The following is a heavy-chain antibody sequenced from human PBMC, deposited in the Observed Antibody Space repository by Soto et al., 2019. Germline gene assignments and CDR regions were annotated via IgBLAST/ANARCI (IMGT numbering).Heavy chain of an antibody. CDR1: GGSISSSSYY. CDR2: IYYSGST. Sequence: PSETLSLTCTLSGGSISSSSYYWGWIRQPPGKGLEWIGSIYYSGSTYYNPSLKSRVTISVDTSKNQFSLKLSSVTAADTAVYYCARHVSYYGMDVWGQGTTVTVSS. J-gene: IGHJ6*02. CDR3: ARHVSYYGMDV. V-gene: IGHV4-39*01.